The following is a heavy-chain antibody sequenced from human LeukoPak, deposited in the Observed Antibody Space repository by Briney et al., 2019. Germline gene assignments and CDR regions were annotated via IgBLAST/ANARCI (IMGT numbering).Heavy chain of an antibody. J-gene: IGHJ4*02. D-gene: IGHD3-22*01. V-gene: IGHV3-21*01. CDR3: VREYFYNSSGHGSFRY. Sequence: PGGSLRLSCAASGFTFSSYSMNWVRQAPGKGLEWVSSISSSSSYIYYADSVKGRFTISRDNAKNSLYLQMNSLRAEDTAVYYCVREYFYNSSGHGSFRYWGQGTLVTVSS. CDR2: ISSSSSYI. CDR1: GFTFSSYS.